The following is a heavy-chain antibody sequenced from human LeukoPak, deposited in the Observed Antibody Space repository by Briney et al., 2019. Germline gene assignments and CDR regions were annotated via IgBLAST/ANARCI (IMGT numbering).Heavy chain of an antibody. J-gene: IGHJ3*02. CDR3: ARVSNSGYNSRGAFDI. D-gene: IGHD3-22*01. Sequence: SETLSLTCTVSGASISTYYWSWIRQPPGKGLAWIVYIYYSGSTNYNPSLKSRVTISVDTSKNQFSLKLSSVTAADTAVYYCARVSNSGYNSRGAFDIWGQGTMVTVSS. CDR2: IYYSGST. CDR1: GASISTYY. V-gene: IGHV4-59*01.